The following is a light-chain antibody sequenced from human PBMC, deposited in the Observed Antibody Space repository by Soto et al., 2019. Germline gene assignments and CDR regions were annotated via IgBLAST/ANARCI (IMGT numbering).Light chain of an antibody. V-gene: IGKV3-20*01. Sequence: EIVLTQSPGTLSLSPGEGATLSCRASQSVSSSYLAWYQQKPGQAPTLLIYGASNRAAGIPDRFSGSGSGTDFTLTISRLEAEDFEVYYCQQYAGPSRTFGQGTKVEIK. CDR2: GAS. CDR1: QSVSSSY. CDR3: QQYAGPSRT. J-gene: IGKJ1*01.